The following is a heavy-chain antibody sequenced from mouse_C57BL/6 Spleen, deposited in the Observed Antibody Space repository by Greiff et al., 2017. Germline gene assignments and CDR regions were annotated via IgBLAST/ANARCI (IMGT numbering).Heavy chain of an antibody. V-gene: IGHV1-43*01. Sequence: EVQLQQSGPELVKPGASVKISCKASGYSFTGYYMHWVKQSSEKSLEWIGEINPSTGGTSYNQKFKGKATLTVDKSSSTAYMQLKSLTSEDSAVYYCARGGTTVVAPSYWGQGTTLTVSS. J-gene: IGHJ2*01. CDR3: ARGGTTVVAPSY. CDR1: GYSFTGYY. D-gene: IGHD1-1*01. CDR2: INPSTGGT.